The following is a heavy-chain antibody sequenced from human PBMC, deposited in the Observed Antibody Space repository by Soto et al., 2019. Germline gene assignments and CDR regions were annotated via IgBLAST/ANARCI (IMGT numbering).Heavy chain of an antibody. D-gene: IGHD6-19*01. CDR3: ARDVAMPTGLGLGY. Sequence: QVQVVESGGGVVQPGTSLRLSCAASGFAFTNYGIHWVRQAPGKGLEWVAHISNDGSKKFYGDSVKGRFTISRDNSENTVYLQMTSLRPGDTAVFYCARDVAMPTGLGLGYWGQGTLVTVSS. J-gene: IGHJ4*02. V-gene: IGHV3-30*03. CDR1: GFAFTNYG. CDR2: ISNDGSKK.